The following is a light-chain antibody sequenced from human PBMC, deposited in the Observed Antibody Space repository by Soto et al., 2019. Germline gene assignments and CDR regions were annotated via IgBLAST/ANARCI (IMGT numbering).Light chain of an antibody. CDR2: ASS. CDR3: QQYYSIPVT. J-gene: IGKJ4*01. V-gene: IGKV1-39*01. CDR1: QSINTY. Sequence: DLQMTQSPSSLSASVGDRVTITCRASQSINTYLNWYQRKPGKAPNLLIYASSSLQSGVPSRFSGSGSGTDFTLTISSLQPEDFATYYCQQYYSIPVTFGGGTKVDIK.